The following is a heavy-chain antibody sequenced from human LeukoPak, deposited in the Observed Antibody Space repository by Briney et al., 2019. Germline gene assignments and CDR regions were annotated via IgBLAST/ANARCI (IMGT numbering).Heavy chain of an antibody. D-gene: IGHD2-21*02. V-gene: IGHV4-4*07. CDR3: ARLAGGDTSVVAFDI. J-gene: IGHJ3*02. Sequence: SETLSLTCAVSGGSISTDYWNWIRQPAGKGLEWIGRIYTSGSTNYNPSLKSRVTILLDKSRNQFSLNLRSVTAADTAVYYCARLAGGDTSVVAFDIWGQGTVVTVSS. CDR1: GGSISTDY. CDR2: IYTSGST.